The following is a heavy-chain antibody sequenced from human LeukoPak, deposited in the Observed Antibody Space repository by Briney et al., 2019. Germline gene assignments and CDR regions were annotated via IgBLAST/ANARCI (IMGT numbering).Heavy chain of an antibody. D-gene: IGHD6-13*01. CDR2: ISGSGGST. J-gene: IGHJ6*03. V-gene: IGHV3-23*01. CDR3: AKDLVGKYSSSWYLSPGYYMDV. CDR1: GFTFSSYA. Sequence: GGSLRLSCAASGFTFSSYAMSWVRQAPGKGLEWVSAISGSGGSTYYADSVKGRFTISRDNSKNTLYLQMNSLRAEDTAVYYCAKDLVGKYSSSWYLSPGYYMDVWGKGTTVTVSS.